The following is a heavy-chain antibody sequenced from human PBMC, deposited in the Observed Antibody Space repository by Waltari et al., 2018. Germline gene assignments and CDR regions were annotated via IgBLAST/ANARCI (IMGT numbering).Heavy chain of an antibody. J-gene: IGHJ4*02. V-gene: IGHV1-2*02. CDR3: ARDWRYSRASPGY. D-gene: IGHD6-13*01. CDR2: MNPNSGGT. CDR1: GYTFTGYY. Sequence: QVQLVQSGAEVKKPGASVKVSCKASGYTFTGYYMHWVRQAPGQVLEWMGGMNPNSGGTNYAQKFQGRVTMTRDTSISTAYMELSRLRSEDTAVYYCARDWRYSRASPGYWGQGTLVTVSS.